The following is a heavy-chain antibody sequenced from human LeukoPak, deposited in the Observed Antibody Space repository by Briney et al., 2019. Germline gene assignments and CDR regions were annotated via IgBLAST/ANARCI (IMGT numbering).Heavy chain of an antibody. CDR1: GYSSTSYW. CDR3: ARQLGYSSSHPFDY. J-gene: IGHJ4*02. Sequence: RGESLQISCKGSGYSSTSYWIVWVRQLPGKGLEWMGIIYPGDSDTRYSPSFQGQVTISADKSISTAYLQWSSLKASDTAMYYCARQLGYSSSHPFDYWGQGTLVTVSS. V-gene: IGHV5-51*01. CDR2: IYPGDSDT. D-gene: IGHD6-6*01.